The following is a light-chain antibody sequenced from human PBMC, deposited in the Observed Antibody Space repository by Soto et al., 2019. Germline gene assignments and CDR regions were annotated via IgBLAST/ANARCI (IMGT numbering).Light chain of an antibody. CDR1: QSVSSN. Sequence: EIVMTQSPATLSVSPGERVTLSCRASQSVSSNLAWYQQKRGQAPRLLIYLASTRATGIPARFSGSGSGTEFTLTISSLQSEDFAVYYCQQYKNWPPSYTFGQGTKLEIK. J-gene: IGKJ2*01. CDR2: LAS. CDR3: QQYKNWPPSYT. V-gene: IGKV3-15*01.